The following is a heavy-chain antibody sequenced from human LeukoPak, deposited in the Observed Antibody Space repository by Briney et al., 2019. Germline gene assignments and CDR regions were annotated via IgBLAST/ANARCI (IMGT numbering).Heavy chain of an antibody. CDR1: GYTFTGYY. J-gene: IGHJ4*02. V-gene: IGHV1-2*02. CDR3: ARGDYGDYVWAD. D-gene: IGHD4-17*01. Sequence: ASVKVSCTASGYTFTGYYMNWVRQAPGQGLEWMGWINPNSGRTNYAQNFQGRVTMTRDTSISTAYMELSRLRSDDTAVHYCARGDYGDYVWADWGQGTLVTVSS. CDR2: INPNSGRT.